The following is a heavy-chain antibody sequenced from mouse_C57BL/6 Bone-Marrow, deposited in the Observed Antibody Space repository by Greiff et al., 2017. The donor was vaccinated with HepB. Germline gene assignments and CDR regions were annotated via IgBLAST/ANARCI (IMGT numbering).Heavy chain of an antibody. Sequence: EVQLVESGPGMVKPSQSLSLTCTVTGYSITSGYDWHWIRHFPGNKLEWMGYISYSGSTNYNPSLKSRISITHDTSKNHFFLKLNSVTTEDTATYYCARVGTGTGAMDYWGQGTSVTVSS. CDR2: ISYSGST. CDR3: ARVGTGTGAMDY. J-gene: IGHJ4*01. CDR1: GYSITSGYD. D-gene: IGHD4-1*01. V-gene: IGHV3-1*01.